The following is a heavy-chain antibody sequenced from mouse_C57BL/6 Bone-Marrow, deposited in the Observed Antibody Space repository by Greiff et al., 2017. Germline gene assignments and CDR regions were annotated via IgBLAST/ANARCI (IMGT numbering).Heavy chain of an antibody. Sequence: EVKLMESGGDLVKPGGSLKLSCAASGFTFSSYGMSWVRQTPDKRLEWVATISSGGSYTYYPDSVKGRFTISRDNAKNTLYLQMSSLKSEDTAMYYCVRQRTGYYFDYWGQGTTLTVSS. CDR1: GFTFSSYG. CDR3: VRQRTGYYFDY. D-gene: IGHD4-1*01. J-gene: IGHJ2*01. CDR2: ISSGGSYT. V-gene: IGHV5-6*01.